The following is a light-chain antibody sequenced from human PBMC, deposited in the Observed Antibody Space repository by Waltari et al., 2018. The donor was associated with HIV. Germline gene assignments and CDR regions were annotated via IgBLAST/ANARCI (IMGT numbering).Light chain of an antibody. J-gene: IGKJ2*01. V-gene: IGKV1-39*01. CDR2: GTF. CDR3: HQSYETPNT. Sequence: DIRVTQSPSSLSASVGDTVTIACRASQFISHYLNWYQQSPGKAPKVLILGTFTLHAGVPSRFSGSGSGTDFTLTITNLQPEDFVSYYCHQSYETPNTFGQGTRLEMK. CDR1: QFISHY.